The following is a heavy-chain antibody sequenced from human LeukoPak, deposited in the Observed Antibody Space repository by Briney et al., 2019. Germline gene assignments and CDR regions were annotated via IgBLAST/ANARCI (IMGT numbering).Heavy chain of an antibody. D-gene: IGHD1-1*01. CDR1: GYTFTSYY. CDR3: ATTSFELAFDI. Sequence: ASVKVSCKASGYTFTSYYMHWVRQAPGQGLEWMGIINPSCGSTSYAQKFQGRVTMTRDTSTSTVYMELSSLRSEDTAVYYCATTSFELAFDIWGQGTMVTVSS. V-gene: IGHV1-46*01. J-gene: IGHJ3*02. CDR2: INPSCGST.